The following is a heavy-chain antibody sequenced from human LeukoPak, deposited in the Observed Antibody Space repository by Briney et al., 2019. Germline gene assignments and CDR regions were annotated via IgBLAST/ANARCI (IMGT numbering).Heavy chain of an antibody. CDR1: GYSFTTHW. V-gene: IGHV5-51*03. CDR2: IYPGDSDT. J-gene: IGHJ4*02. CDR3: ARPINWNLVYFDY. Sequence: PGESLKISCKGSGYSFTTHWIAWVRQMPGKGLEWMGIIYPGDSDTRYSPSFEGQVTISADKSISTAYLQWSSLKASDTAIYYCARPINWNLVYFDYWGQGTLVPVSS. D-gene: IGHD1-20*01.